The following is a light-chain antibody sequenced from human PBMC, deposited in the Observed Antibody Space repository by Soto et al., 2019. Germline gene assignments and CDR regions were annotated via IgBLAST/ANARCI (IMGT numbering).Light chain of an antibody. V-gene: IGKV1-39*01. CDR3: QQNYGTPGT. CDR1: QTISSW. Sequence: DIQMTQSPSTLSVSVGDRGTITCRASQTISSWLAWYQQKPGTAPKVLIFGANSLQSGVPSRFSGSGSGTEFTLTISSLQPEDFATYYCQQNYGTPGTFGQGTKVDI. J-gene: IGKJ1*01. CDR2: GAN.